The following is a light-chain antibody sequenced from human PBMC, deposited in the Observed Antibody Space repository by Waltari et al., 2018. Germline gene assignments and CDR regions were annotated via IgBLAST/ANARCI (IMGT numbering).Light chain of an antibody. Sequence: QSVVTQPPSASGTPGQRVTISCSGSSSNIGRYYVYWYQHLPGTAPKLLIYRDTQRPSGVPDRFSCSKSGTSASLAISGLRSEDEADYYCAVWDDSLSGPVFGGGTKLTVL. CDR1: SSNIGRYY. J-gene: IGLJ2*01. CDR3: AVWDDSLSGPV. CDR2: RDT. V-gene: IGLV1-47*01.